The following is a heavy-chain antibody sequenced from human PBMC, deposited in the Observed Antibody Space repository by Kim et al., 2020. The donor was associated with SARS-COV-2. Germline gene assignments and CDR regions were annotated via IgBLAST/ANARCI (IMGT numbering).Heavy chain of an antibody. CDR1: GFTFDDYA. CDR3: AKDRDYYYYYGMDV. J-gene: IGHJ6*02. V-gene: IGHV3-9*01. Sequence: GGSLRLSCAASGFTFDDYAMHWVRQAPGKGLEWVSGISWNSGSIGYADSVKGRFTISRDNAKNSLYLQMNSLRAEDTALYYCAKDRDYYYYYGMDVWGQGTTVTVSS. CDR2: ISWNSGSI.